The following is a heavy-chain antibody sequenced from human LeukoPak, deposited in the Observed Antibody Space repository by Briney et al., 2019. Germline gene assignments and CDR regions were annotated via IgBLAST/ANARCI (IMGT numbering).Heavy chain of an antibody. CDR2: YDPEHEET. V-gene: IGHV1-24*01. CDR3: ITPLGYCSSASCRHGMDV. J-gene: IGHJ6*02. D-gene: IGHD2-2*01. CDR1: GYSLTDLS. Sequence: ASVKVSCKVSGYSLTDLSMHWVRQAPGKGLEWMGGYDPEHEETIYAQKFQGRVTMTEDTSSDTAYMELSSLRSEDTAVYYCITPLGYCSSASCRHGMDVWGQGTMVIVS.